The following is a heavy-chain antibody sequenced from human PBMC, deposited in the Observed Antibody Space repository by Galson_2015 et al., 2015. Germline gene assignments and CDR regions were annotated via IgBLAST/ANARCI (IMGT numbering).Heavy chain of an antibody. D-gene: IGHD4-17*01. J-gene: IGHJ6*03. Sequence: SVKVSCKASGYTFTSYGISWVRQAPGQGLEWMGWISAYNGNTNYAQKLQGRVTMTTDTSTSTAYMELRSLRSDDTAVYYCARDGDGRKYYYYYMDVWGKGTTVTVSS. CDR1: GYTFTSYG. V-gene: IGHV1-18*01. CDR3: ARDGDGRKYYYYYMDV. CDR2: ISAYNGNT.